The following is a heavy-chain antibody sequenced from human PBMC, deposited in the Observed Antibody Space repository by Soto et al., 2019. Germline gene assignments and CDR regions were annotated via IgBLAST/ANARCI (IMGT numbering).Heavy chain of an antibody. CDR3: VRVNLVPSHRYFDY. V-gene: IGHV3-72*01. J-gene: IGHJ4*02. Sequence: GGSLRLSCAASGFTLFDHYMDWVRQTPEKGLEWVGRIRNKPNNYITEYAASVRGGFSISRDDSQNSLYLQMNSLKIEDTALYYCVRVNLVPSHRYFDYWGPGTLVTVSS. CDR2: IRNKPNNYIT. D-gene: IGHD2-15*01. CDR1: GFTLFDHY.